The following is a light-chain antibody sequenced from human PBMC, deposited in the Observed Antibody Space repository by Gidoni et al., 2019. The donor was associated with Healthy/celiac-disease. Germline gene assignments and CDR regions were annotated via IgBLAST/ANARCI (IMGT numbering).Light chain of an antibody. Sequence: EIVLTQSPATLSLSPGERATLSCRASQSVSSYLAWYQQKPGQAPRLLIYDASNRATGISARFSGSGSGTDFTLTISSLEPEDFAVYYCQQRSNWLTFGGXTKVEIK. CDR1: QSVSSY. V-gene: IGKV3-11*01. J-gene: IGKJ4*01. CDR2: DAS. CDR3: QQRSNWLT.